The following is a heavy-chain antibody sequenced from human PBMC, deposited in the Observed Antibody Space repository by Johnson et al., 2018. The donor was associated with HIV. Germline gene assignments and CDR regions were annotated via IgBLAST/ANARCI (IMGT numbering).Heavy chain of an antibody. CDR3: ATERAVVSANAFDI. Sequence: QVQLVESGGGVVQPGGSLRLSCAASGFTFSNYGMHWVRQAPGKGLEWVAFLRYDGNHENYIDSVKGRFTISRDNSKNTLYLQMNSLRPEDTAVYYCATERAVVSANAFDIWGQGTMVTVSS. J-gene: IGHJ3*02. V-gene: IGHV3-30*02. CDR1: GFTFSNYG. CDR2: LRYDGNHE. D-gene: IGHD4-23*01.